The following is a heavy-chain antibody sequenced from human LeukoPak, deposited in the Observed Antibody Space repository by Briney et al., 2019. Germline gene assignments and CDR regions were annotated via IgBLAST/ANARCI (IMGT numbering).Heavy chain of an antibody. CDR1: GFTFSSYD. Sequence: GGSLRLSCAASGFTFSSYDMSWVRQAPGKGLEWVSGISGSGGSTYYADSVKGRFTISRDNSKNTLYMQMNSLRAEDTAVYYCAKNYDYVWGSYRLGYYFDYWGQGTLVTVSS. J-gene: IGHJ4*02. V-gene: IGHV3-23*01. D-gene: IGHD3-16*02. CDR3: AKNYDYVWGSYRLGYYFDY. CDR2: ISGSGGST.